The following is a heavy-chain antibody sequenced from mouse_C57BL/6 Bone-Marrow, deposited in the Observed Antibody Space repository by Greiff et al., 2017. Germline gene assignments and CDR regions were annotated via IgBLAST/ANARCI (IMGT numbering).Heavy chain of an antibody. J-gene: IGHJ2*01. CDR3: TRDRGDYYGTPYFDY. CDR2: ISSGGDYI. V-gene: IGHV5-9-1*02. D-gene: IGHD2-1*01. CDR1: GFTFSSYA. Sequence: VQLKESGEGLVKPGGSLKLSCAASGFTFSSYAMSWVRQTPEKRLEWVAYISSGGDYIYYADTVKGRFTISRDNARNTLYLQMSSLKSEDTAMYYCTRDRGDYYGTPYFDYWGQGTTLTVSS.